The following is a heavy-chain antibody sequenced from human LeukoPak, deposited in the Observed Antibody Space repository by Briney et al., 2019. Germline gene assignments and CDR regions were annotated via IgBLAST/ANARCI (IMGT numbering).Heavy chain of an antibody. CDR1: GFTFSSYA. J-gene: IGHJ6*02. Sequence: GGSLRLSCAASGFTFSSYAMSWVRQAPGKGLEWVSAISGSGGSTYYADSVKGRFTISRDNSKNTLYLQMNSLRAEDTAVYYCARAFVGAAGVYHYGLDVWGQGTTVIVSS. CDR2: ISGSGGST. V-gene: IGHV3-23*01. D-gene: IGHD1-26*01. CDR3: ARAFVGAAGVYHYGLDV.